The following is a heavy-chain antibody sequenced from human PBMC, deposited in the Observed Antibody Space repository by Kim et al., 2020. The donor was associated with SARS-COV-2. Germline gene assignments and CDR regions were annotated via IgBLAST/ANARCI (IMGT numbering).Heavy chain of an antibody. V-gene: IGHV3-33*01. D-gene: IGHD4-17*01. Sequence: GGSLRLSCAASGFTFSSYGMHWVRQAPGKGLEWVAVIWYDGSNKYYADSVKGRFTISRDNSKNTLYLQMNSLRAEDTAVYYCARDRVLGGDYGGYFDYWGQGTLVTVSS. CDR2: IWYDGSNK. CDR3: ARDRVLGGDYGGYFDY. CDR1: GFTFSSYG. J-gene: IGHJ4*02.